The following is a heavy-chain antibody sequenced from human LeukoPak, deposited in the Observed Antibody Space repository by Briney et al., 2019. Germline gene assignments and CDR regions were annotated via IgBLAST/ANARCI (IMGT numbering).Heavy chain of an antibody. CDR2: IYYSGST. V-gene: IGHV4-61*01. CDR1: GGSVGSGSYY. CDR3: VRDRFYYGMDG. Sequence: SETLSLTCTVSGGSVGSGSYYWSWIRQAPGKGLEWIGYIYYSGSTNYNPSLKSRVTISVDTSKNQFSLKLSSVTAADTAVYYCVRDRFYYGMDGWGQGTTVSVSS. J-gene: IGHJ6*02.